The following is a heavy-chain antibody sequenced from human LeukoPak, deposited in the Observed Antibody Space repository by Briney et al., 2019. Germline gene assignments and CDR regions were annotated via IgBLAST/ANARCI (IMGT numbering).Heavy chain of an antibody. Sequence: SETLSLTCTVSGGSISSFYWTWIRQPPGKGLECIGYIYTSGITNYNPSLKSRVTISVATSKKQLSLKLSSVTAEDTAVYYCARQGGYCGPFSVWGEGTTVTVSS. D-gene: IGHD2-21*01. J-gene: IGHJ6*04. CDR1: GGSISSFY. V-gene: IGHV4-4*09. CDR2: IYTSGIT. CDR3: ARQGGYCGPFSV.